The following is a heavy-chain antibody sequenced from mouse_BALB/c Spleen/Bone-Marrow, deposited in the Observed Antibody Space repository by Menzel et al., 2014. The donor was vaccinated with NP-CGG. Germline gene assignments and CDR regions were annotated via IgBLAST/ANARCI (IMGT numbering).Heavy chain of an antibody. D-gene: IGHD2-4*01. J-gene: IGHJ3*01. Sequence: QVHVKQSGAELAKPGASVKMSCKAFGYTFTSYWMHWVKQRPGRGLEWIGYIYPSTGYTEYNQKFKDKVTLTADKSSSTAYMQLSSLTSEDSAVYYCARDDYAYWGQGTLVTVSA. CDR3: ARDDYAY. CDR1: GYTFTSYW. V-gene: IGHV1-7*01. CDR2: IYPSTGYT.